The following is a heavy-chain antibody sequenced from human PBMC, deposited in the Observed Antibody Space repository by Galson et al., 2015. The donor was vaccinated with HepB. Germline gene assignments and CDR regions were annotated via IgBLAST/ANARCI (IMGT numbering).Heavy chain of an antibody. CDR2: IIPIFGTA. Sequence: SVKVSCKASGGTFSSYAISWVRQAPGQRLEWMGGIIPIFGTANYAQKFQGRVTITADESTSTAYMELSSLRSEDTAVYYCASLVLVTNVLDYWGQGTLVTVSP. V-gene: IGHV1-69*13. CDR3: ASLVLVTNVLDY. CDR1: GGTFSSYA. J-gene: IGHJ4*02. D-gene: IGHD2-8*01.